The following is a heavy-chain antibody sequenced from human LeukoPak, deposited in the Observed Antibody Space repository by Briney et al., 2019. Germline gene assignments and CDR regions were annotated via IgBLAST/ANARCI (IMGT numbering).Heavy chain of an antibody. J-gene: IGHJ4*02. CDR2: IKQDGSEK. V-gene: IGHV3-7*01. CDR3: ARDTAYYSDSSGYYRFNY. CDR1: GFTFSSYW. D-gene: IGHD3-22*01. Sequence: PGGSLRLSCAASGFTFSSYWMSWVRQAPGKGLEWVANIKQDGSEKYYVDSVKGRFTISRDNAKNSLYLQMNSLRAEDTAVYYCARDTAYYSDSSGYYRFNYWGQGTLVTVSS.